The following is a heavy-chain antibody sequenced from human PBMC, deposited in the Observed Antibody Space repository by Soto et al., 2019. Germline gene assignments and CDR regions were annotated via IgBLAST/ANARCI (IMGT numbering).Heavy chain of an antibody. CDR2: ISGSGGST. V-gene: IGHV3-23*01. Sequence: PGGSLRLSCAASGFTFSSYAMSWVRQAPGKGLEWVSAISGSGGSTYYADSVKGRFTISRDNSKNTLYLQMNSLRAEDTAVYHCARGGLVVAATPSYYYGMDVWGQGTTVTVSS. CDR1: GFTFSSYA. CDR3: ARGGLVVAATPSYYYGMDV. J-gene: IGHJ6*02. D-gene: IGHD2-15*01.